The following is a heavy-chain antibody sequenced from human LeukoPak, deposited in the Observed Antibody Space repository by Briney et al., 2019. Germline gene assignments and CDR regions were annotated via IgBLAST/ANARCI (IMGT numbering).Heavy chain of an antibody. CDR2: IIPIFGTA. CDR3: ARDPSGPGNLLLATG. J-gene: IGHJ4*02. Sequence: ASVEVSCKASRGTFSSYAISWVRQAPGQGLEWMGRIIPIFGTANYAQKFQGRVTITTDESTSTAYMELSSLRSEDTAVYYCARDPSGPGNLLLATGWGQGTLVTVSS. V-gene: IGHV1-69*05. CDR1: RGTFSSYA. D-gene: IGHD3-10*01.